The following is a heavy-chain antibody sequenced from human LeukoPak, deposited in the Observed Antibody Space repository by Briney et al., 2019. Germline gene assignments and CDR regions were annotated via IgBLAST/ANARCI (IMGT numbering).Heavy chain of an antibody. CDR1: GFTVSSNY. V-gene: IGHV3-23*01. D-gene: IGHD5-12*01. CDR3: AKEIFSGLLYIDY. J-gene: IGHJ4*02. CDR2: ITDAVGST. Sequence: GGSLRLSCAASGFTVSSNYMSWVRQAPGKGLEWVSAITDAVGSTHYADSVKGRFTISSDNSKNTVYLQMNSLRPEDMAVYYCAKEIFSGLLYIDYWGQGTLVTVSS.